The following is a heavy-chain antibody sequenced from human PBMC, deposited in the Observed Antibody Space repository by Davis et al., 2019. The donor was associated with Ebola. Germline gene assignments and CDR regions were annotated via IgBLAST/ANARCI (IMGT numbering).Heavy chain of an antibody. Sequence: PGGSLRLSCAASGLSVSDYWMNWVRQAPGKGPEWVANMNRDGSEKYYMSSLNGRLSISKDYAGNSLYLYMDNLRVEDSAVYFFATSHVASGCTRYFQYWGPGTLVTVSS. CDR1: GLSVSDYW. J-gene: IGHJ1*01. D-gene: IGHD1-1*01. V-gene: IGHV3-7*01. CDR3: ATSHVASGCTRYFQY. CDR2: MNRDGSEK.